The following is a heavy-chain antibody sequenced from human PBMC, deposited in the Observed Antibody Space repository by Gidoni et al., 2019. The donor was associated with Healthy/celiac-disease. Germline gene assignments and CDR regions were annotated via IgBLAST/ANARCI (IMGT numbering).Heavy chain of an antibody. CDR3: ARHERSSGWYGGS. CDR2: IYPGDSDT. CDR1: GSSFTSYW. Sequence: EVQLVQSGAEVKKPGESLKISCKGSGSSFTSYWIGWVRQMPGKGLEWMGIIYPGDSDTRYSPSVQGQVTISADRSITTAYLHWSSLKASDTAMYYCARHERSSGWYGGSWGPGTLVTVSS. J-gene: IGHJ5*02. D-gene: IGHD6-19*01. V-gene: IGHV5-51*01.